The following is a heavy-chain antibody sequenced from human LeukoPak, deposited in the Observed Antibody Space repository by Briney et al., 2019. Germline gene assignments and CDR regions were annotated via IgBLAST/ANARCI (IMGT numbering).Heavy chain of an antibody. Sequence: SETLSLTCTVSGDSIHSVYYFWGWIRQPPGKGLEWIGSVYFDGDTSYSPSLKSRVIISVDMSKNQFSLNLTSVTAADTALYYCARHRKSARNYLYYYMAVWGKGTTVTVSS. V-gene: IGHV4-39*01. CDR3: ARHRKSARNYLYYYMAV. J-gene: IGHJ6*03. D-gene: IGHD6-6*01. CDR1: GDSIHSVYYF. CDR2: VYFDGDT.